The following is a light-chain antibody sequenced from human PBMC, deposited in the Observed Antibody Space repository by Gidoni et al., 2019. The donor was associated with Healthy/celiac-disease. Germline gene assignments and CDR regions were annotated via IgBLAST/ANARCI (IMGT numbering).Light chain of an antibody. CDR1: QSVSSN. Sequence: EIVMTQPPATLSVSPGERATLSCRANQSVSSNLAWYQQKPGQAPRLLIYGASTRATGIPARFSGSGSGTEFTLTISSLQSEDFAVYYCQQYNNWPYTFGQGTKLEIK. V-gene: IGKV3-15*01. CDR2: GAS. CDR3: QQYNNWPYT. J-gene: IGKJ2*01.